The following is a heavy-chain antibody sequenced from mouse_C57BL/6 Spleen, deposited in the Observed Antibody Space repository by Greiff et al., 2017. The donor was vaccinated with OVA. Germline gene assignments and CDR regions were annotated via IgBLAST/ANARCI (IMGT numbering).Heavy chain of an antibody. Sequence: QVQLKEPGPGLVQPSQCLSITCTASGFSLTSYGVHWVRQSPGKGLEWLGVIWSGGSTDYNAALISRLSISKDNSKNQDFIRMNSLQADDTAIYCCARDPPAYWGQGTLVTVSA. CDR1: GFSLTSYG. CDR3: ARDPPAY. CDR2: IWSGGST. V-gene: IGHV2-2*01. J-gene: IGHJ3*01.